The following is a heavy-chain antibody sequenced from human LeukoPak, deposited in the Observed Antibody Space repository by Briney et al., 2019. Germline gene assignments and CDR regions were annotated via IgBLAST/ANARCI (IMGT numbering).Heavy chain of an antibody. CDR1: GFTFSSYA. CDR3: TTGITMVQGVISDY. J-gene: IGHJ4*02. D-gene: IGHD3-10*01. Sequence: GGSLRLSCAASGFTFSSYAMSWVRQAPGKGLEWVSVISGSGGSTYYADSVKGRFTISRDNSKNTLYLQMNSLKTEDTAVYYCTTGITMVQGVISDYWGQGTLVTVSS. CDR2: ISGSGGST. V-gene: IGHV3-23*01.